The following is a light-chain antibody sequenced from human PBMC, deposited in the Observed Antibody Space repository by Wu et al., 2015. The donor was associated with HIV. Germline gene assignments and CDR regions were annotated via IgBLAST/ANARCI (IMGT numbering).Light chain of an antibody. CDR2: DAS. CDR3: QQLNSFPXT. CDR1: QDIFTY. V-gene: IGKV1-13*02. Sequence: AIQLTQSPSSLSASIGDRVNITCRASQDIFTYLAWYQQTPGKAPRVLIYDASTLQSGVSSRFSGSGSGAHFTLTISGLQREDFAIYHCQQLNSFPXTFGQGSRLEI. J-gene: IGKJ5*01.